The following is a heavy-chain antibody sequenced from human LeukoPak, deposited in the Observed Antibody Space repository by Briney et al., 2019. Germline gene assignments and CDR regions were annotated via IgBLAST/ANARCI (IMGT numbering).Heavy chain of an antibody. Sequence: SETLSLTCTVSGGSISSSSYYWGWIRQPPGKGLEWIGSIYYSGSTYYNPSLKSRVTISVDTSKNQFSLKLSSVTAADTAVYYCARRLYHDFWSGYYFDPWGQGTLVTVSS. CDR3: ARRLYHDFWSGYYFDP. CDR1: GGSISSSSYY. V-gene: IGHV4-39*01. D-gene: IGHD3-3*01. CDR2: IYYSGST. J-gene: IGHJ5*02.